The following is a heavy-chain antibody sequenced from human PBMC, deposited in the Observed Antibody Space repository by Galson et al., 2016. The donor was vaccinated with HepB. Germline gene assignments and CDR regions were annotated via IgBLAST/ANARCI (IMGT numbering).Heavy chain of an antibody. J-gene: IGHJ4*02. Sequence: SVKVSCKASGYSFSNYAVHWVRQAPGQRPEWMAWINGGTGTTKYSEKVEGRVTVTRDTFASTAYMEMSGLRFEDTAVYYCVRDAREGVLEGDNSWYPKDYWGQGTLVTVSS. D-gene: IGHD4-11*01. CDR1: GYSFSNYA. V-gene: IGHV1-3*01. CDR3: VRDAREGVLEGDNSWYPKDY. CDR2: INGGTGTT.